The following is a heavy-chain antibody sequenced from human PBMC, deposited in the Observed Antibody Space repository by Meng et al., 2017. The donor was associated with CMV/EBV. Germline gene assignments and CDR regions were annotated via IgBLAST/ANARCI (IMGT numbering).Heavy chain of an antibody. CDR2: IYYRGST. D-gene: IGHD3-3*01. CDR1: GGSISSYY. Sequence: SETLSLTCTVSGGSISSYYWSCIRQPPGKELEWIGYIYYRGSTNYNPSLNSRVTISVDTYTNQLFLKLSYVTAADTAVYYCARLGGVTIFGVVIPKWFDPWGQGNLVTVSS. CDR3: ARLGGVTIFGVVIPKWFDP. V-gene: IGHV4-59*01. J-gene: IGHJ5*02.